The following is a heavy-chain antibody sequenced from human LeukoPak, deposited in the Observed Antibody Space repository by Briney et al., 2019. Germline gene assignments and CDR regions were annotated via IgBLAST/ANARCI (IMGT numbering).Heavy chain of an antibody. CDR1: GYTFTGYY. Sequence: ASVKVSCKASGYTFTGYYMHWVRQAPEQGLEWMGWINPNSGGTNYAQKFQGRVTMTRDTSISTAYMELSRLRSDDTAVYYCARDGGFGELPDYWGQGTLVTVSS. CDR2: INPNSGGT. J-gene: IGHJ4*02. V-gene: IGHV1-2*02. D-gene: IGHD3-10*01. CDR3: ARDGGFGELPDY.